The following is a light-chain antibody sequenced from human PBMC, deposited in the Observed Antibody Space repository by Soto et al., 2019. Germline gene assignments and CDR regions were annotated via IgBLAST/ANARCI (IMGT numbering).Light chain of an antibody. J-gene: IGLJ1*01. CDR1: SSDVGGYNY. CDR2: DVS. Sequence: QDVLTQPASVSGSIGQSITISCTGTSSDVGGYNYVSWYQQHPGKAPKLMIYDVSKRPSGVPDRFSGSKSGNTASLTVSGLQAEDEADYYCFSYAGSNIYVFGTGTKVTVL. CDR3: FSYAGSNIYV. V-gene: IGLV2-8*01.